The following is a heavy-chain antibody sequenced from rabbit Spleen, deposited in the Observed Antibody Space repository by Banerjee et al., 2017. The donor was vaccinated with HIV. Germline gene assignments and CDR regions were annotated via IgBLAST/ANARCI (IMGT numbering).Heavy chain of an antibody. CDR3: GRDAGSYANIDAYFKL. J-gene: IGHJ4*01. D-gene: IGHD4-2*01. V-gene: IGHV1S45*01. CDR1: GFSFSNNYD. Sequence: QEQLVESGGGLVTPGASLTLACTASGFSFSNNYDMCWVRQAPGKGLEWIGCIYTGNVKTYYASWAKGRFTISKSSSTTVTLQKTSRAAADPATYSCGRDAGSYANIDAYFKLGGPRTLAT. CDR2: IYTGNVKT.